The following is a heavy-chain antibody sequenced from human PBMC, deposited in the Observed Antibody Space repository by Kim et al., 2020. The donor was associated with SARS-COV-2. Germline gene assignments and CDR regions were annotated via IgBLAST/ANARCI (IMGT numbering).Heavy chain of an antibody. V-gene: IGHV3-30*01. Sequence: GGSLRLSCEASGFTLNSFSIHWVRQAPGKGLEWVALISYDEKDKYYAESVKGRFTVSRDSSRNILSLHMNDLQVEDTAMYYCARPQNPWGSSGYFYPYFDSWGQGARVIVSS. CDR1: GFTLNSFS. CDR2: ISYDEKDK. D-gene: IGHD3-22*01. CDR3: ARPQNPWGSSGYFYPYFDS. J-gene: IGHJ4*02.